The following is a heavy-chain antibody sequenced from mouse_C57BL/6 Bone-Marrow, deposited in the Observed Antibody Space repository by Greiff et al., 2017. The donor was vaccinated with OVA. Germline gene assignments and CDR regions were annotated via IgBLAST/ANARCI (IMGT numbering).Heavy chain of an antibody. Sequence: VKLQESGAELVKPGASVKMSCKASGYTFTSYWITWVKQRPGQGLEWIGDIYPGSGSTNYNEKFKSKATLTVDTSSSTAYMQLSSLTSEDSAVYYCARRGLRREDWYFDVWGTGTTVTVSS. D-gene: IGHD2-2*01. CDR2: IYPGSGST. CDR3: ARRGLRREDWYFDV. V-gene: IGHV1-55*01. CDR1: GYTFTSYW. J-gene: IGHJ1*03.